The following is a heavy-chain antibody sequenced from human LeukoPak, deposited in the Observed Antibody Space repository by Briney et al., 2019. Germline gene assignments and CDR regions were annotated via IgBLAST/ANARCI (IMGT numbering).Heavy chain of an antibody. V-gene: IGHV3-7*01. CDR2: IKQDGSEK. CDR1: GFTFSSYW. J-gene: IGHJ4*02. CDR3: ASRKSCDFWSGCFDY. D-gene: IGHD3-3*01. Sequence: TGGSLRLSCAASGFTFSSYWMSWVRQAPGRGLEWVANIKQDGSEKYYVDSVKGRFTTSRDNAKNSLYLQMNSLRAEDTAVYYCASRKSCDFWSGCFDYWGQGTLVTVSS.